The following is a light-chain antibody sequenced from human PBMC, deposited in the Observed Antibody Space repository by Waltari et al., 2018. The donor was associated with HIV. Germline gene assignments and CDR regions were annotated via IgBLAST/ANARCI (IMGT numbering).Light chain of an antibody. Sequence: DIVMTQSPISLAVTPGEQASISCRSSQRLRLHNGHNYLDWYLQKPGQPPHLLISLGSSRASGVPDRFSGSGSGTDFTLKITRVEAEDVGVYYCLQTLQTPITFGGGTKVELK. CDR3: LQTLQTPIT. CDR2: LGS. CDR1: QRLRLHNGHNY. J-gene: IGKJ4*01. V-gene: IGKV2-28*01.